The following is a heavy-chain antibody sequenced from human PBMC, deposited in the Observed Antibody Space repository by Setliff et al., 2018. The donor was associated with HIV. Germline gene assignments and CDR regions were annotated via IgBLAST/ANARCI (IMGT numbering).Heavy chain of an antibody. CDR2: VYYSGIT. CDR3: AGADYSDTRGSYSNFDH. Sequence: SETLSLTCSVSGGSISSHYWSWIRQPPGKGLEWIGYVYYSGITNYNVSLKSRVTISVDTSKNQFSLKLRSVTAADTAVYYSAGADYSDTRGSYSNFDHWGQGTLVTVSS. V-gene: IGHV4-59*11. CDR1: GGSISSHY. J-gene: IGHJ4*02. D-gene: IGHD3-22*01.